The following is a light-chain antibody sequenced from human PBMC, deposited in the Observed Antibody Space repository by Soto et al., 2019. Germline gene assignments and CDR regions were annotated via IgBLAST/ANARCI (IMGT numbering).Light chain of an antibody. J-gene: IGKJ1*01. CDR3: QQYGSSYPWT. CDR1: QSVSATY. V-gene: IGKV3-20*01. Sequence: EFLLTQSPGTLSFSPGERATLSCRASQSVSATYLAWYQQKPGQAPRLLIYAASSRATGVPDRFSGSGSGTDFTLTIRRLEPEDFAVYYCQQYGSSYPWTFGQGTKVDIK. CDR2: AAS.